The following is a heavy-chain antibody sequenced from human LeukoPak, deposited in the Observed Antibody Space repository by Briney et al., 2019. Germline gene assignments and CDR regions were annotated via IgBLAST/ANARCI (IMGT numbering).Heavy chain of an antibody. V-gene: IGHV1-18*01. J-gene: IGHJ4*02. CDR1: GYTFTDYG. CDR2: MTTYSGHT. CDR3: ARERNYYDSSGYLSDY. Sequence: ASVKVSCRTSGYTFTDYGISWLRQAPGQGLEWVGWMTTYSGHTNYAQKLQGRVTLTTDRSTTTAYMELRSLRSDDTAIYYCARERNYYDSSGYLSDYWDQGTLVTVSS. D-gene: IGHD3-22*01.